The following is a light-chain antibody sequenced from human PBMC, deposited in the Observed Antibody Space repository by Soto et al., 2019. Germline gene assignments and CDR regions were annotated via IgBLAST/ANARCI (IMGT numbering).Light chain of an antibody. V-gene: IGKV3D-11*03. J-gene: IGKJ1*01. CDR1: QNIHTN. Sequence: EVVMTQSQATLSVSPGERATLSCRAVQNIHTNLAWYQQKPGQAPRLLIYDASNRATGIPDRFSGSGSGTDFTLTISRLEPEDFAVYYCQQRGGSPPTWTFGQGTKVAIK. CDR3: QQRGGSPPTWT. CDR2: DAS.